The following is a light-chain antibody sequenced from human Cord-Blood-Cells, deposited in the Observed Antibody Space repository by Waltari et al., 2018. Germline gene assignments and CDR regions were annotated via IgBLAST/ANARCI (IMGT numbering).Light chain of an antibody. CDR2: WAS. J-gene: IGKJ4*01. V-gene: IGKV4-1*01. CDR1: QSVLYSSNNKNY. CDR3: QQYYSTPFT. Sequence: DIVMTQSPDSLAVSLGERATINCKSSQSVLYSSNNKNYLAWYQQKPGQHPKLLIYWASTRKSGVPDRFSGSGSGTDFTLTISSLQAEDVAVYYCQQYYSTPFTFGGGTKVEIK.